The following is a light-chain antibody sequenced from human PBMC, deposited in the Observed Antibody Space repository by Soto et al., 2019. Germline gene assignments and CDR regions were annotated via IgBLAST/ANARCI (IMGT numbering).Light chain of an antibody. CDR1: QSVSSD. CDR3: QQYNNWPYT. J-gene: IGKJ5*01. Sequence: EIVLTQSPGTLSLSPGERATLSCRASQSVSSDYLAWYQQKPGQAPRLLIHGASTRATGIPDRFGGSGSRTDFTLTISSLQSEDFAVYYCQQYNNWPYTFGQGTRLEIK. V-gene: IGKV3D-15*01. CDR2: GAS.